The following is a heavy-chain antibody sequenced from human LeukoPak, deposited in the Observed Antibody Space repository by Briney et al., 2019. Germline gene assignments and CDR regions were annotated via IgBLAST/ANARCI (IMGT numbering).Heavy chain of an antibody. CDR1: GGSISSGGYY. D-gene: IGHD5-24*01. V-gene: IGHV4-61*08. CDR3: ARHSGRRVETRFDY. Sequence: SQTLSLTCTVSGGSISSGGYYWSWIRQPPGKGLEWIGYIYYSGSTNYNPSLKSRVTISVDTSKNQFSLKLSSVTAADTAVYYCARHSGRRVETRFDYWGQGTLVTVSS. CDR2: IYYSGST. J-gene: IGHJ4*02.